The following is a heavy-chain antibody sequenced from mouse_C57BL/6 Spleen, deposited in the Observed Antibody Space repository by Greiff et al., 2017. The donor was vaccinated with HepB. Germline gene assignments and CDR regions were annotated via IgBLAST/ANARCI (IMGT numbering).Heavy chain of an antibody. CDR1: GYTFTSYW. J-gene: IGHJ3*01. CDR2: IHPNSGST. V-gene: IGHV1-64*01. CDR3: AFIYDGYLAWFAY. D-gene: IGHD2-3*01. Sequence: QVQLQQSGAELVKPGASVKLSCKASGYTFTSYWMHWVKQRPGQGLEWIGMIHPNSGSTNYNEKFKSKATLTVDKSSSTAYMQLSSLTSEDSAVYYCAFIYDGYLAWFAYWGQGTLVTVSA.